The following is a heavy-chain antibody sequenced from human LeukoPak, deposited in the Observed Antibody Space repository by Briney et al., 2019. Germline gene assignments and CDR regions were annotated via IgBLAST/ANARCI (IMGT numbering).Heavy chain of an antibody. CDR1: GYTFTSYG. D-gene: IGHD5-18*01. J-gene: IGHJ5*02. CDR3: ASSGYSYGFAGWFDP. Sequence: ASVKVSCKASGYTFTSYGISWVRQAPGQGLEWMGWISAYNGNTNYAQKLQGRVTMTTDTSTSTAYMELRSLRSDDTAVYYCASSGYSYGFAGWFDPLGPGNPGHRLL. CDR2: ISAYNGNT. V-gene: IGHV1-18*01.